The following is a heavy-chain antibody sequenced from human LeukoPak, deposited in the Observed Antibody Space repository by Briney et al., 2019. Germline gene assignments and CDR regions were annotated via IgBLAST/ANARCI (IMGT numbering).Heavy chain of an antibody. CDR1: GYTFTSYG. CDR2: ISAYNGNT. J-gene: IGHJ5*02. Sequence: ASVKVSCKASGYTFTSYGISWVRQAPGQGLEWMGWISAYNGNTNYAQKFQGRVTMTTDTSTSTAYMELRSLRSDDTAMYYCATDDGAFILQFDPWGQGTLVIVSS. D-gene: IGHD4-17*01. CDR3: ATDDGAFILQFDP. V-gene: IGHV1-18*01.